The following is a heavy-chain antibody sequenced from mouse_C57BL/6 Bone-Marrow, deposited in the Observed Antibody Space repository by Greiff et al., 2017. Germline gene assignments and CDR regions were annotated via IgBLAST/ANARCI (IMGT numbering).Heavy chain of an antibody. Sequence: EVQLVESGGGLVKPGGSLKLSCAASGFTFSDYGMHWVRQAPEKGLEWVAYISSGSSTIYYADTVKGRFTISRDNAKNTLFLQMTSLRSKDTSMYYCARDYYDYVAMDYWGQGTSVTVSS. J-gene: IGHJ4*01. D-gene: IGHD2-1*01. CDR2: ISSGSSTI. V-gene: IGHV5-17*01. CDR3: ARDYYDYVAMDY. CDR1: GFTFSDYG.